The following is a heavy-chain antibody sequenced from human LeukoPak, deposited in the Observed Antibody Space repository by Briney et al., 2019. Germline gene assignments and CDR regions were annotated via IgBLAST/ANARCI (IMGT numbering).Heavy chain of an antibody. CDR2: INHSGST. CDR3: ARGVEDYDFWSGYYGRWFDP. D-gene: IGHD3-3*01. CDR1: GGSFSGYY. J-gene: IGHJ5*02. Sequence: PSETLSLTCAVYGGSFSGYYWSWIRQPPGKGLEWIGEINHSGSTNYNPSLKSRVTISVDTSKNQFSLKLSSVTAADTAVYYCARGVEDYDFWSGYYGRWFDPWGQGTLVTVSS. V-gene: IGHV4-34*01.